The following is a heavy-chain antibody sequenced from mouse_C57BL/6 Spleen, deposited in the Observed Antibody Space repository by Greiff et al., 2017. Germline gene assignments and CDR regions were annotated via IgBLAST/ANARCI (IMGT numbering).Heavy chain of an antibody. J-gene: IGHJ2*01. Sequence: QVQLKQPGAELVKPGASVKLSCKASGYTFTSYWMQWVKQRPGQGLEWIGEIDPSDSYTNYNQKFKGKATLTVDTSSSTAYLQLSSLTSEDSAVYYCARGSDVDYWGQGTTLTVSS. V-gene: IGHV1-50*01. CDR3: ARGSDVDY. CDR2: IDPSDSYT. CDR1: GYTFTSYW.